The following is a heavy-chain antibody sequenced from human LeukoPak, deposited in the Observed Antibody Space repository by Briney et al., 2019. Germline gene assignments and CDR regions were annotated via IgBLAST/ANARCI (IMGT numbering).Heavy chain of an antibody. J-gene: IGHJ4*02. D-gene: IGHD6-19*01. CDR1: GYTFSNYG. CDR2: TSYNGNT. Sequence: GASVKVSCKASGYTFSNYGISWVRQAPGLGLEWMGWTSYNGNTNYAQKFQDRVTMTTDTSTTTAYMELRSLESDDTAVYYCGRHRGSGWQAFGYWGQGTLVTVSS. V-gene: IGHV1-18*04. CDR3: GRHRGSGWQAFGY.